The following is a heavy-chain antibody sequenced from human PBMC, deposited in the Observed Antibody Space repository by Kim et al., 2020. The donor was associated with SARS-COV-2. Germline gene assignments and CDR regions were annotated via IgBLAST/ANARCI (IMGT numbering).Heavy chain of an antibody. V-gene: IGHV3-30-3*01. CDR2: ISYDGSNK. D-gene: IGHD5-12*01. CDR3: ARDLREGLRWGTHFDY. Sequence: GGSLRLSCAASGFTFSSYAMHWVRQAPGKGLEWVAVISYDGSNKYYADSVKGRFTISRDNSKNTLYLQMNSLRAEDTAVYYCARDLREGLRWGTHFDYWGQGTLVTVSS. J-gene: IGHJ4*02. CDR1: GFTFSSYA.